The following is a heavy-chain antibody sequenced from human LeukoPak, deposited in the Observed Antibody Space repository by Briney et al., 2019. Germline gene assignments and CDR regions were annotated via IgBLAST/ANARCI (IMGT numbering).Heavy chain of an antibody. CDR2: IIPIFGTA. CDR1: GGTFSSYA. Sequence: SVKVSCKASGGTFSSYAISWVRQAPGQGLEWMGGIIPIFGTANYAQKFQGRVTMTEDTSTDTAYMELSSLRSEDTAVYYCATGPIAARLDAFDIWGQGTMVTVSS. CDR3: ATGPIAARLDAFDI. D-gene: IGHD6-6*01. V-gene: IGHV1-69*06. J-gene: IGHJ3*02.